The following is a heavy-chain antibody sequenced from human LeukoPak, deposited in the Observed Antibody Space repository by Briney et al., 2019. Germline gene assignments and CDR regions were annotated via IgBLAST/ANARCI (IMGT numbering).Heavy chain of an antibody. CDR1: GFTFSCYA. J-gene: IGHJ4*02. Sequence: PGGSLRLSCAASGFTFSCYAMSWLRQAPGKGLEWVSAISGSGGSTYYADSVKGRFTISRDNSKNTLYLQINSLRAEDTAVYYCATYYYDSSGYFLPFDYWGQGTLVTVSS. D-gene: IGHD3-22*01. CDR3: ATYYYDSSGYFLPFDY. V-gene: IGHV3-23*01. CDR2: ISGSGGST.